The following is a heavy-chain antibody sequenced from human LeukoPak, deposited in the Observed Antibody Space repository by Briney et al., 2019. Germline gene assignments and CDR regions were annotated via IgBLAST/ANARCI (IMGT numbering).Heavy chain of an antibody. CDR3: ARDTLAYCGGDCCPDY. V-gene: IGHV3-30-3*01. D-gene: IGHD2-21*02. J-gene: IGHJ4*02. CDR2: ISYDGSNK. CDR1: GFTFSSYA. Sequence: GRSLRLSCAASGFTFSSYAMHWVRQAPGKGLEWVAVISYDGSNKYYADSVKGRFTISRDNSKNTLYLQMNSLRAEDTAVYYCARDTLAYCGGDCCPDYWGQGTLVTVSS.